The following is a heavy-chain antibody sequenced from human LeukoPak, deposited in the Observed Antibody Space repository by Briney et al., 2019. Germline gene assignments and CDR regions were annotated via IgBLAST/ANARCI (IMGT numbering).Heavy chain of an antibody. CDR1: GGTFSSYA. CDR2: IIPIFGTA. J-gene: IGHJ4*02. CDR3: ARGFHRDSSGYYRRSKMHPNDY. D-gene: IGHD3-22*01. Sequence: SVKVSCKASGGTFSSYAISWVRQAPGQGLEWMGGIIPIFGTANYAQKFQGRVTITTDESTSTAYMELSSLRSEDTAVYYCARGFHRDSSGYYRRSKMHPNDYWGQGTLVTVSS. V-gene: IGHV1-69*05.